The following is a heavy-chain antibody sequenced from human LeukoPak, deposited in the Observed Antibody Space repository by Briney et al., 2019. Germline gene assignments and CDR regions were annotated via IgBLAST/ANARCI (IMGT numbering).Heavy chain of an antibody. CDR2: VSAYDGDT. Sequence: ASVKVSCKASGYTFITYGMSWLRQAPGQGLEWMVWVSAYDGDTKYAQKFQGRVTMTTDTSTSTAYMELRSLRSDDTAVYFCARPLYYGSGSYFDYWGQGTLVTVSS. V-gene: IGHV1-18*04. CDR3: ARPLYYGSGSYFDY. J-gene: IGHJ4*02. D-gene: IGHD3-10*01. CDR1: GYTFITYG.